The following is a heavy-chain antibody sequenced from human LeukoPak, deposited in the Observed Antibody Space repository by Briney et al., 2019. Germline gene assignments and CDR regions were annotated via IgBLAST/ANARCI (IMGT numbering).Heavy chain of an antibody. CDR2: ISSSSNFI. V-gene: IGHV3-21*01. CDR1: GFTFSSYS. Sequence: GGSLRLSCAASGFTFSSYSMNSVRQAPGKGLEWVSSISSSSNFIYHADSVKGRFTISRDNAKNSLYLQMNSLRAEDTAVYYCARAISDYDASDIWGQGTMVTVS. J-gene: IGHJ3*02. CDR3: ARAISDYDASDI. D-gene: IGHD4-17*01.